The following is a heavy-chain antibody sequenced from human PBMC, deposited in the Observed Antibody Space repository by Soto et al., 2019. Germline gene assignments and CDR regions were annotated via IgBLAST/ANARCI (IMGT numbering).Heavy chain of an antibody. D-gene: IGHD3-10*01. CDR3: AREAYYGSGSYSAFDI. CDR2: ISGSDGGT. V-gene: IGHV3-23*01. Sequence: EVLLLESGGGLVQPGGSLRLSCAVSGFSLTSYALTWVRQPPGKGLEWVSSISGSDGGTYYADSVKGRFTLSRDNSKNMLYLQMNSLRAEDTAIYFCAREAYYGSGSYSAFDIWGQGTMVTVSS. J-gene: IGHJ3*02. CDR1: GFSLTSYA.